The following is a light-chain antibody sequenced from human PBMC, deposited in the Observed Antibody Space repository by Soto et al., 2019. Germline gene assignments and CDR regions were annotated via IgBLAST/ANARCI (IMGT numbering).Light chain of an antibody. V-gene: IGLV2-14*01. CDR3: SSHAGRGAFYV. CDR2: EVT. CDR1: SSDIGAYDY. J-gene: IGLJ1*01. Sequence: QSALTQPASVSGSPGQSITISCTGTSSDIGAYDYVSWYQQYPGRVPKLLIHEVTNRPSGVSDRFSGSKSGNTASLTISGLQTEDEADYYCSSHAGRGAFYVFGTGTKLTVL.